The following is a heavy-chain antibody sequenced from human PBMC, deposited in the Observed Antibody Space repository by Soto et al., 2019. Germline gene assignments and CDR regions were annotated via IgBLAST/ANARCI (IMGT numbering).Heavy chain of an antibody. J-gene: IGHJ4*02. V-gene: IGHV1-69*13. Sequence: SVKVSCKASGGTFSSYAISWVRQAPGQGLEWMGGIIPIFGTANYAQKFQGRVTITADESTSTAYMELSSLRSEDTAVYYCARGKSIAAAGTDYFDYWGQGTLVTVSS. D-gene: IGHD6-13*01. CDR1: GGTFSSYA. CDR3: ARGKSIAAAGTDYFDY. CDR2: IIPIFGTA.